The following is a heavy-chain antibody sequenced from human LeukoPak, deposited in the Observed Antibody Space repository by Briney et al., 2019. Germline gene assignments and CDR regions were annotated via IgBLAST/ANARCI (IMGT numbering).Heavy chain of an antibody. Sequence: GGSLSLSRAASVFIFSSYAMHWVRQARGKGLEWVAVISYDGSNKYYADSVKGRFTISRDNSKNTLYLQMNSLRAEDTAVYYCARTLPPTYYDFWSGYWYYYYYGMDVWGQGTTVTVSS. CDR2: ISYDGSNK. D-gene: IGHD3-3*01. J-gene: IGHJ6*02. CDR3: ARTLPPTYYDFWSGYWYYYYYGMDV. V-gene: IGHV3-30-3*01. CDR1: VFIFSSYA.